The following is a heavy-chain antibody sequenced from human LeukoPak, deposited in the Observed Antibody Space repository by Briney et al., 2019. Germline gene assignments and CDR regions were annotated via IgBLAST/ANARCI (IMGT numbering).Heavy chain of an antibody. CDR2: INPNSGGT. CDR3: ARLGQGGRSHDY. CDR1: GYTFTGDY. Sequence: ASVKVSCKASGYTFTGDYMHWVRQAPGQGLEWMGWINPNSGGTNYAQKFQGRVTMTRDTSISTAYMELSRLRSDDTAVYYCARLGQGGRSHDYWGQGTLATVSS. J-gene: IGHJ4*02. D-gene: IGHD3-16*01. V-gene: IGHV1-2*02.